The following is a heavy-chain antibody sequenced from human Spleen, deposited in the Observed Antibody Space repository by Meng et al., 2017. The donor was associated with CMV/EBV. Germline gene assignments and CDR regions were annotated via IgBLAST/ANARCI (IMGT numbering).Heavy chain of an antibody. Sequence: ASVKVSCKASGYTFTSYDINWVRQATGQGLEWMGWMNPNSGNTGYAQKFQGRVTMTRNTSISTDYMELSSLRSEDTAVYYCARGTSVVTPRALAYWGQGTLVTVSS. V-gene: IGHV1-8*01. CDR1: GYTFTSYD. CDR3: ARGTSVVTPRALAY. D-gene: IGHD4-23*01. CDR2: MNPNSGNT. J-gene: IGHJ4*02.